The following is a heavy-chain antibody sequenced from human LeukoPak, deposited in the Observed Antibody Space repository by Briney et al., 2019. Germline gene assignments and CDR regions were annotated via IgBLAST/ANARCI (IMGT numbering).Heavy chain of an antibody. V-gene: IGHV4-39*07. CDR1: GGSISSSSYY. J-gene: IGHJ4*02. D-gene: IGHD1-7*01. CDR2: IYYTGST. CDR3: ARLYGNYQNYFDY. Sequence: SETLSLTCTVSGGSISSSSYYWGWIRQPPGKGLKWIGNIYYTGSTYYNPSLKSRVTISVDTSKNQFSLKLRSVTAADTAVYYCARLYGNYQNYFDYWGQGTLVTVSS.